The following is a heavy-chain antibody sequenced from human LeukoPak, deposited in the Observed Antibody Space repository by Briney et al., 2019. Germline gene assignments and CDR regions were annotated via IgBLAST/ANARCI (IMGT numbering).Heavy chain of an antibody. CDR3: ARGTVTMVDY. Sequence: PGGSLGLSCAASGFTVSSNYMSWVRQAPGRGLEWVSVIYSGGSTYYADSVKGRFTISRDNSKNTLFLQMNSLRAGDTAVYYCARGTVTMVDYWSQGTLVTVSS. CDR2: IYSGGST. J-gene: IGHJ4*02. CDR1: GFTVSSNY. D-gene: IGHD3-10*01. V-gene: IGHV3-66*01.